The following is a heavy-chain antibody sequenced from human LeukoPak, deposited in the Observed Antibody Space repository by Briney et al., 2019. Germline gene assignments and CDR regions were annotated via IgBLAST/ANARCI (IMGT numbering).Heavy chain of an antibody. CDR3: ARVLRYCSGGNCYSGGLGYMDV. V-gene: IGHV3-74*01. CDR2: INSHGSTT. D-gene: IGHD2-15*01. CDR1: GFTFSSYW. J-gene: IGHJ6*03. Sequence: GGSLRLSCAASGFTFSSYWMHWVRQPPGKGLVWVSCINSHGSTTSYADSVKGRFTISRDNAKNSLFLQMNSLRAEDTAVYYCARVLRYCSGGNCYSGGLGYMDVWGKGTTVTISS.